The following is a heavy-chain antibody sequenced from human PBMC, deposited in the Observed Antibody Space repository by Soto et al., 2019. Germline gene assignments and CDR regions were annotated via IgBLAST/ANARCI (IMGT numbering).Heavy chain of an antibody. Sequence: QVQLVQSGAEVKKPGSSVKVSCKASGGIFSSYAISWVRQAPGQGREWMGGIIPIFGTANYAQKFQGRVTITADESTSTAYMELSSLRSEDTAVYYCARDGGGYSGYAFSHHYGMDVWGQGTTVTVSS. CDR1: GGIFSSYA. V-gene: IGHV1-69*12. CDR3: ARDGGGYSGYAFSHHYGMDV. J-gene: IGHJ6*02. D-gene: IGHD5-12*01. CDR2: IIPIFGTA.